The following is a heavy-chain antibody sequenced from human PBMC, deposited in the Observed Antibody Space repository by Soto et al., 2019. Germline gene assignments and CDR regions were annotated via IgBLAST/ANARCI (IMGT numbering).Heavy chain of an antibody. CDR3: AKDVHYDILTGIEYFQH. D-gene: IGHD3-9*01. Sequence: PSETLSLTCTVSGGSISSYYWSWIRQPPGKGLEWIGYIYYSGSTNYNPSLKSRVTISVDTSKNKFSLKLSSVTAADTAVYYCAKDVHYDILTGIEYFQHWGQGTLVTVSS. CDR1: GGSISSYY. V-gene: IGHV4-59*01. CDR2: IYYSGST. J-gene: IGHJ1*01.